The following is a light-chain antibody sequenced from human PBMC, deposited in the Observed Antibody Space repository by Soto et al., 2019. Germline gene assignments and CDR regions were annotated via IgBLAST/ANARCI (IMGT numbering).Light chain of an antibody. V-gene: IGLV1-51*01. CDR2: DSN. Sequence: VLTQPHSVSAAPGQTVTISCSGSSSNIGKYYVPWYQQLPGEAPKLLIYDSNKRPSGIPERFSASRSGTSATLGITGLPTGDEADYYCGAWDDSLRLYVFGPGTKATVL. CDR1: SSNIGKYY. J-gene: IGLJ1*01. CDR3: GAWDDSLRLYV.